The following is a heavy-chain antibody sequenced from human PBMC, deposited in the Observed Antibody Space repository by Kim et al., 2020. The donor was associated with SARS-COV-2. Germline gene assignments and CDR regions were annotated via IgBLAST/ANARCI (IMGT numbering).Heavy chain of an antibody. D-gene: IGHD3-16*01. CDR1: GYTFTGYY. CDR3: ASGGGTLRHYYGMDV. CDR2: INPNSGGT. Sequence: ASVKVSCKTFGYTFTGYYMHWVRQAPGQGLEWMGWINPNSGGTNYAQKFQGRVTMTRDTSISTAYMELRRLRSDDTAVYYCASGGGTLRHYYGMDVWGQGTTVTVSS. J-gene: IGHJ6*02. V-gene: IGHV1-2*02.